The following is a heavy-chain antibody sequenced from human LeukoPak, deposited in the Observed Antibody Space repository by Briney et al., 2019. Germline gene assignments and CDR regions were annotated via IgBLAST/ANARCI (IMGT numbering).Heavy chain of an antibody. Sequence: PGGSLRLFCAASGFIFSDYSMNWVRQAPGKGLEWISYIGISSGNTKYADSVKGRFTISGDNAKNSLYLQMNSLRVEDTAVYYCARDHNYAFDNWGQGTLVTVSS. CDR3: ARDHNYAFDN. J-gene: IGHJ4*02. V-gene: IGHV3-48*04. D-gene: IGHD1-1*01. CDR2: IGISSGNT. CDR1: GFIFSDYS.